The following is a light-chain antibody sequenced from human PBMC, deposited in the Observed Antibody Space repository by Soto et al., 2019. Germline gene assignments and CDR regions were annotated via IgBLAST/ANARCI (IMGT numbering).Light chain of an antibody. CDR3: CSFAGSSWV. V-gene: IGLV2-23*01. CDR1: SNDVGSYNL. CDR2: EAT. Sequence: QSALTQPASVSGSPGQSITISCTGTSNDVGSYNLVSWYLQFPGKAPKLVIYEATRRPSGVSNRFSGSKSGNTASLTISGLQADDEADYYCCSFAGSSWVFGGGTKVTVL. J-gene: IGLJ3*02.